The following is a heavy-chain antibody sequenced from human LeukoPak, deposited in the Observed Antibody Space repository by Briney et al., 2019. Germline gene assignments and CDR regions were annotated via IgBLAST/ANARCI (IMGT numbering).Heavy chain of an antibody. J-gene: IGHJ4*02. Sequence: GGSLRLSCAASGFTFSSHWMSWVRQAPGKGLEWVANIKKDGSEKYYVDAVKGRFTISRDNAKNSLYLQMNSLRVEDTAVYYCARRGNYYDSSAFFSYWGQGTPVTVSS. D-gene: IGHD3-22*01. CDR1: GFTFSSHW. CDR3: ARRGNYYDSSAFFSY. V-gene: IGHV3-7*01. CDR2: IKKDGSEK.